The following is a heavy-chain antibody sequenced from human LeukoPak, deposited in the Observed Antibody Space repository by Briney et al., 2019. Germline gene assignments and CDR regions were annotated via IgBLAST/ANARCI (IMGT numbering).Heavy chain of an antibody. D-gene: IGHD3-10*01. J-gene: IGHJ3*02. CDR3: AREHSENVLLWFGELLGGRAFDI. Sequence: GGSLRLSCAASGFTFSSYDMHWVRQATGKGLEWVSAIGTAGDPYYPGSVKGRFTISRENAKNSLYLQMNSLRAGDTAVYYCAREHSENVLLWFGELLGGRAFDIWGQGTMVTVSS. CDR2: IGTAGDP. CDR1: GFTFSSYD. V-gene: IGHV3-13*05.